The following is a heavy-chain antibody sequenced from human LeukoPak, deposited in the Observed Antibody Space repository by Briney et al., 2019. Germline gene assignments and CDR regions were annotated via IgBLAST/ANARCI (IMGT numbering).Heavy chain of an antibody. CDR2: IKQDGSEK. D-gene: IGHD4-23*01. J-gene: IGHJ3*02. Sequence: PGGSLRLSCAASGFTFSSYWMSWVRQAPGKGLEWVANIKQDGSEKYYVDSVKDRFTISRDNAKNSLYLQMNSLRAEDTAVYYCAKKRDYGGSPGAFDIWGQGTMVTVSS. CDR1: GFTFSSYW. V-gene: IGHV3-7*03. CDR3: AKKRDYGGSPGAFDI.